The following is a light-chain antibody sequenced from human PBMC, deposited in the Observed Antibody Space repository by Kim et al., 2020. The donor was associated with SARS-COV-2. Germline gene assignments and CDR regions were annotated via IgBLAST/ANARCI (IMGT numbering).Light chain of an antibody. Sequence: QSALTQPPSASGSRGQSVTISCTGTTSDVGSYNYVSWYQQYPGKAPRLIMYEVSKRPSGVPDRFSGSRSGNTASLIVSGLQAEDEAGYYCCSYAGSNTFVFGGGTQLTVL. J-gene: IGLJ7*01. CDR3: CSYAGSNTFV. CDR2: EVS. V-gene: IGLV2-8*01. CDR1: TSDVGSYNY.